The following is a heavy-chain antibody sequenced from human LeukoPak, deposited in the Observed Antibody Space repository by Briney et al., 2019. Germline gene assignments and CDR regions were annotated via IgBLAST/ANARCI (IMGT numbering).Heavy chain of an antibody. CDR1: GYTFTGHY. D-gene: IGHD3-9*01. CDR3: ARDLSLSVRYFDWLPPSGWFAP. CDR2: INPNSGGT. V-gene: IGHV1-2*02. J-gene: IGHJ5*02. Sequence: ASVKVSCKASGYTFTGHYMHWVRQAPGQGLEWMGWINPNSGGTNYAQKFQGRVTMTRDTSISTAYMELSRLRSDDTAVYYCARDLSLSVRYFDWLPPSGWFAPWGQGTLVTVSS.